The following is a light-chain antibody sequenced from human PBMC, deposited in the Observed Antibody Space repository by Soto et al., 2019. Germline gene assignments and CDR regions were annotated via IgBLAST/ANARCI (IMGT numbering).Light chain of an antibody. CDR2: IND. CDR1: SSNIGDNP. V-gene: IGLV1-44*01. Sequence: QSALTQPPSASGTPGQRITISCSGSSSNIGDNPVNWYQQLPGAAPKLLIYINDQRPSGVPARFSGSKSGTSASLAISGLQPEDEADYYCAAWDDSLNALVGTGTKVTVL. J-gene: IGLJ1*01. CDR3: AAWDDSLNAL.